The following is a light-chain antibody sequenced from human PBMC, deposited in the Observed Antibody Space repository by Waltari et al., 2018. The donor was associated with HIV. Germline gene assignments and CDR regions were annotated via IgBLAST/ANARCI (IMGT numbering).Light chain of an antibody. J-gene: IGLJ2*01. CDR2: GNN. CDR3: AAWDDSLDGPV. CDR1: SYNIGRHA. V-gene: IGLV1-44*01. Sequence: QPVLTQPPSASGTPGQRVIISCSGSSYNIGRHAVSWYQHLPGATPTLLIFGNNQRSSGVPDRFSGSKSATSASLAISGLRSVDEADYSCAAWDDSLDGPVFGGGTKLTVL.